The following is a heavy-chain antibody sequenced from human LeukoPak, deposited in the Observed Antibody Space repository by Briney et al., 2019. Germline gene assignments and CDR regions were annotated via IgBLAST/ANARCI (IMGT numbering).Heavy chain of an antibody. CDR2: NSGGT. Sequence: NSGGTNYAQKFQGWVTMTRDTSISTAYMELSRLRSDDTAVYYCARVYCSSTSCYDYFDYWGQGTLVTVSS. D-gene: IGHD2-2*01. V-gene: IGHV1-2*04. CDR3: ARVYCSSTSCYDYFDY. J-gene: IGHJ4*02.